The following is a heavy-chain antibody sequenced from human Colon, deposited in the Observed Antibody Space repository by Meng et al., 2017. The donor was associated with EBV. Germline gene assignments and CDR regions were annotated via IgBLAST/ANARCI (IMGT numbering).Heavy chain of an antibody. D-gene: IGHD3-22*01. CDR1: GYTFINYA. CDR2: INTHTGNP. J-gene: IGHJ2*01. Sequence: QVQLVQSGSELKKPGASAKVSCKASGYTFINYAINWVRQAPGQGLEWMGWINTHTGNPTYGQGFTGRFVLSSDTSVSTANLQISSLKAEDTAVYYCARGGPYPDSSGFHWYFDLWGQGTLVTVSS. V-gene: IGHV7-4-1*02. CDR3: ARGGPYPDSSGFHWYFDL.